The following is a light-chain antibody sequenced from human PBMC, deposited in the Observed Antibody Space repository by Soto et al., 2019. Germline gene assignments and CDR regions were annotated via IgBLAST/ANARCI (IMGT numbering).Light chain of an antibody. CDR3: QHSYSTPT. CDR1: QSISSY. V-gene: IGKV1-39*01. Sequence: DIQRTQSPSFLSASVGDRVSITFRASQSISSYLNWYPQQPGKAPKIMIYAASSLQSGVPSRFSGSGSAKDFPLTISSLQPADFANSCCQHSYSTPTFGQGTKVDI. CDR2: AAS. J-gene: IGKJ1*01.